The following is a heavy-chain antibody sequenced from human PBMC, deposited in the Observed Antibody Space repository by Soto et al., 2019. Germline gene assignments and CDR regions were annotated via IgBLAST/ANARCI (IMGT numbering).Heavy chain of an antibody. V-gene: IGHV3-15*01. CDR2: IRSKTDGGTT. Sequence: PGESLRLSCAASGISFSNAWMNWVRQAPGKGLEYIGRIRSKTDGGTTEYAAPVEGRFTVSRDDSKNTLYLQMSGLKTEDKAVYYCITTRPGTTVFDSWGQVRLGSVS. J-gene: IGHJ4*03. D-gene: IGHD1-7*01. CDR3: ITTRPGTTVFDS. CDR1: GISFSNAW.